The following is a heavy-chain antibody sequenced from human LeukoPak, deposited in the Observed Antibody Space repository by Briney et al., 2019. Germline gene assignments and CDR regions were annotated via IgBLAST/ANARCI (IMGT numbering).Heavy chain of an antibody. CDR3: ARDQTTVTTWAFDI. Sequence: GGSLRLSCAASGFTFSSYTMSWVRQAPGKGLEWVSTTTTSDGNTYYADSVKGRFTVSRDNSKNTLFLQMNSLRAEDTAVYYCARDQTTVTTWAFDIWGQGTMVTVSS. D-gene: IGHD4-17*01. CDR2: TTTSDGNT. V-gene: IGHV3-23*01. CDR1: GFTFSSYT. J-gene: IGHJ3*02.